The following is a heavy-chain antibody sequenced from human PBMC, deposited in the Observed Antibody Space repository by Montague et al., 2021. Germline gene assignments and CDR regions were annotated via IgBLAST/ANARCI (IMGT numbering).Heavy chain of an antibody. CDR2: IYYNGNT. CDR3: AREWGAFDS. J-gene: IGHJ4*02. D-gene: IGHD3-16*01. CDR1: GGAISSFY. Sequence: SETLSLTCTVSGGAISSFYWHWIRHSPGKGLEWTGEIYYNGNTKYDPSLKSRVTMSVDTSKNQFSLRLSSVTVADTAVYYCAREWGAFDSWGQGTLVTVSS. V-gene: IGHV4-59*01.